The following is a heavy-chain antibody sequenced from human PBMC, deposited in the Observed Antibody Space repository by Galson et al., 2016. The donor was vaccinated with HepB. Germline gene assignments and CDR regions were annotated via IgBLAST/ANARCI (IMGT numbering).Heavy chain of an antibody. Sequence: PALVKPTQTLTLTCSFSGFSLSTDGESVGWIRQPPGKALEWLALVYWDDDKRYSPSLQTRLAISKDTSRNQVVLTMTNMDPVDTATYYCAHQRYVKPSYYFDYWGQGALVIVSA. D-gene: IGHD3-16*01. J-gene: IGHJ4*02. CDR3: AHQRYVKPSYYFDY. V-gene: IGHV2-5*02. CDR2: VYWDDDK. CDR1: GFSLSTDGES.